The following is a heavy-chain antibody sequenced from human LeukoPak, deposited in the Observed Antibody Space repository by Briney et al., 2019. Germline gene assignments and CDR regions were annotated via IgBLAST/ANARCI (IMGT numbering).Heavy chain of an antibody. CDR2: LNHIRANP. CDR1: GYTFTSSV. Sequence: ASVKVSCKASGYTFTSSVINWVRQATQQGLECMGRLNHIRANPGYAQKFQGRVTMTRNTSISTAYMELSSLRSEDTAVYYCARDPGLGDYFDFERQGTLVIVT. D-gene: IGHD3-10*01. J-gene: IGHJ4*02. CDR3: ARDPGLGDYFDF. V-gene: IGHV1-8*01.